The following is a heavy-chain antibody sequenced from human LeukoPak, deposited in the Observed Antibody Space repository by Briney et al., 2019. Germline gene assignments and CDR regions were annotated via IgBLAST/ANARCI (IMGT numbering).Heavy chain of an antibody. CDR1: GYTFTSYG. D-gene: IGHD2-2*01. CDR3: ARAVGSVDY. V-gene: IGHV1-18*01. Sequence: ASVKVSCKASGYTFTSYGISWVRQAPGQGLEWMGWINTFNGNTNYAQKFQGRVTMTRDTSTSTVYMELSSLRSEDTAVYYCARAVGSVDYWGQGTLVTVSS. J-gene: IGHJ4*02. CDR2: INTFNGNT.